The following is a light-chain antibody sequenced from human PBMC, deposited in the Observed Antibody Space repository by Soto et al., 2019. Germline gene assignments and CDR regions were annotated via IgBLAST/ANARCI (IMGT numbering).Light chain of an antibody. CDR3: LQYNGYPRT. CDR2: SAS. CDR1: QGIRSA. J-gene: IGKJ1*01. V-gene: IGKV1-17*01. Sequence: DIQMTQSPSSLSASVGDRVTITCRASQGIRSALGWYQQKPGKAPKRLIYSASSLQSWVPSRFSGSESGTEFTLTISSLQPEDFATYYCLQYNGYPRTFGQGTKVEIK.